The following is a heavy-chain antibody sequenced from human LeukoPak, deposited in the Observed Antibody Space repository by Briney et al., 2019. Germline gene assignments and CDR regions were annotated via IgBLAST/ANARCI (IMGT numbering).Heavy chain of an antibody. V-gene: IGHV4-34*01. Sequence: SETLSLTCAVYGGSFSGYYWSWIRQPPGKGLEWIGEINHSGSTNYNPSLKSRVTISVDTSKNQFSLKLSSVTAADTAVYYCARLRAGSPDYYGSGSYYHRLNWFDPWGQGTLVTVSS. CDR2: INHSGST. CDR3: ARLRAGSPDYYGSGSYYHRLNWFDP. CDR1: GGSFSGYY. J-gene: IGHJ5*02. D-gene: IGHD3-10*01.